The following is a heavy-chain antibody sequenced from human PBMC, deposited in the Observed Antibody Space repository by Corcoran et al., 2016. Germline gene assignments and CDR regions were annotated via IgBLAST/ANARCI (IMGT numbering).Heavy chain of an antibody. J-gene: IGHJ3*02. Sequence: QVQLVESGGGVVQPGRSLRLSCAASGFTFSSYGMHWVRQAPGKGLEWVAVISYDGSNKYYADSVKGQFTISRDNSKNTLYLQMNSLRAEDTAVYYCAKLIRGSGEDDAFDIWGQGTMVTVSS. D-gene: IGHD3-10*01. V-gene: IGHV3-30*18. CDR3: AKLIRGSGEDDAFDI. CDR1: GFTFSSYG. CDR2: ISYDGSNK.